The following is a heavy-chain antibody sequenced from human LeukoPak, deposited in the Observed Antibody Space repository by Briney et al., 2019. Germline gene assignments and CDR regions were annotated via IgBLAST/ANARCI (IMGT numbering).Heavy chain of an antibody. CDR2: ISASGGTT. J-gene: IGHJ4*02. V-gene: IGHV3-23*01. CDR3: AKNYDYVWGSYRLGYYFDY. Sequence: GGSLRLSCAASGFTFSSYAMSWVRQAPGKGLEWVSFISASGGTTYYAGSVKGRFTISRDNSKNTLYMQMNSLRAEDTAVYYCAKNYDYVWGSYRLGYYFDYWGQGTLVTVSS. D-gene: IGHD3-16*02. CDR1: GFTFSSYA.